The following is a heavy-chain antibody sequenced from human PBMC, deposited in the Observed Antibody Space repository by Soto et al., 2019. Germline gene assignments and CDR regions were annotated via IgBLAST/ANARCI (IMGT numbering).Heavy chain of an antibody. D-gene: IGHD3-10*01. V-gene: IGHV3-23*01. CDR3: AKLSTDYYGSGSYYRDLDY. CDR1: GFTFISYG. CDR2: ISGNGVST. Sequence: GGSLILSCASSGFTFISYGMTWVRQASGKGLECVSVISGNGVSTYYADSVKGRFTISRDNSKKTLYLQMNSLRAEDTAVYYCAKLSTDYYGSGSYYRDLDYWGQGTLVTGSS. J-gene: IGHJ4*02.